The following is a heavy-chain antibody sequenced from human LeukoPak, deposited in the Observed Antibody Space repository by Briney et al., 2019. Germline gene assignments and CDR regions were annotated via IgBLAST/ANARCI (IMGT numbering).Heavy chain of an antibody. CDR2: INHSGST. CDR3: ARGSVLRFLEWTWSARQNAFDI. D-gene: IGHD3-3*01. Sequence: SETLSLTCAVYGGSFSGYYWSWIRQPPGKGLEWIGEINHSGSTNYNPSLKCRVTISVDTSKNQFSLKLSSVTAADTAVYYCARGSVLRFLEWTWSARQNAFDIWGQGTMVTVSS. V-gene: IGHV4-34*01. J-gene: IGHJ3*02. CDR1: GGSFSGYY.